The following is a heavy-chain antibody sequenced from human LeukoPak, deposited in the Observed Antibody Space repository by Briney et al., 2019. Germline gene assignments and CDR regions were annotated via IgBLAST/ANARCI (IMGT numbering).Heavy chain of an antibody. CDR2: IYYSGST. CDR1: GTSFSSYY. CDR3: ANCARLTAVTSAFDY. V-gene: IGHV4-59*05. Sequence: PSETLSLTCAVSGTSFSSYYWSWIRQPPGKGLEWIGSIYYSGSTYYNPSLKSRVTISVDTSKNQFSLKLNSVTAADTAVYYCANCARLTAVTSAFDYWGQGTLVTVSS. J-gene: IGHJ4*02. D-gene: IGHD4-17*01.